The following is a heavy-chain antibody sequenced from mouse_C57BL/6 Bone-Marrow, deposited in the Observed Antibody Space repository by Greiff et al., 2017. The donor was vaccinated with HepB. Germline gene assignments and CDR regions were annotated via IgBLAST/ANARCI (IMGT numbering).Heavy chain of an antibody. D-gene: IGHD1-1*01. J-gene: IGHJ1*03. CDR1: GFTFSNYW. CDR3: TGDSSFWYFDV. Sequence: EVMLVESGGGLVQPGGSMKLSCVASGFTFSNYWMNWVRQSPEKGLEWVAQIRLKSDNYATHYAESVKGRFTISRDDSKSSVYLQMNNLRAEDTGIYYCTGDSSFWYFDVWGTGTTVTVSS. V-gene: IGHV6-3*01. CDR2: IRLKSDNYAT.